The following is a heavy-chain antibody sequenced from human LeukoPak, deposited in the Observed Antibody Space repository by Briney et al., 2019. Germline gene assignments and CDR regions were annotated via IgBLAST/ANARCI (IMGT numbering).Heavy chain of an antibody. V-gene: IGHV4-59*08. D-gene: IGHD3-10*01. CDR3: ARHGEGGNSYYSYMDV. CDR1: GGSISSYY. CDR2: IFSRGST. J-gene: IGHJ6*03. Sequence: SETLSLTCTVSGGSISSYYWSWIRQPPGEGLEWIGYIFSRGSTHSNPSLTNRRTISIHTPTNHFPLRANSLTAPATPAYNCARHGEGGNSYYSYMDVWGKGTPVTVSS.